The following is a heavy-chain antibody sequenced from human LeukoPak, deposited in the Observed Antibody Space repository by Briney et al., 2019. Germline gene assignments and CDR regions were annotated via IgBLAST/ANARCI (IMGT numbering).Heavy chain of an antibody. CDR1: GGSFSGYY. CDR2: INHSGST. D-gene: IGHD3-3*01. V-gene: IGHV4-34*01. Sequence: SETPSLTCAVYGGSFSGYYWSWIRQPPGKGLEWTGEINHSGSTNYNPSLKSRVTISVDTSKNQFSLKLSSVTAADTAVYYCARVLHDFWSGYYHDYWGQGTLVTVSS. J-gene: IGHJ4*02. CDR3: ARVLHDFWSGYYHDY.